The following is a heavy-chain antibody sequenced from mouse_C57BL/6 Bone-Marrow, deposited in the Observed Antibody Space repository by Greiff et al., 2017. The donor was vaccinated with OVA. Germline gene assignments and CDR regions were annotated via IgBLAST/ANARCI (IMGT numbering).Heavy chain of an antibody. CDR3: ARGVLRDYYAMDY. J-gene: IGHJ4*01. Sequence: EVKLMESGGGLVKPGGSLKLSCAASGFTFSDYGMHWVRQAPEKGLEWVAYISSGSSTIYYADTVKGRFTISRDNAKNTLFLQMTSLRSEDTAMYYCARGVLRDYYAMDYWGQGTSVTVSS. V-gene: IGHV5-17*01. CDR1: GFTFSDYG. CDR2: ISSGSSTI. D-gene: IGHD1-1*01.